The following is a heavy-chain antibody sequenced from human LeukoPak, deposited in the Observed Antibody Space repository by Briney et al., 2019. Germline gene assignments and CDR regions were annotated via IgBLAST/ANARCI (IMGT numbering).Heavy chain of an antibody. J-gene: IGHJ6*02. Sequence: ASVKASCKASGYTFTGYYMHWVRQAPGQGLEWMGWINPNSGGTNYAQKFQGWVTMTRDTSISTAYMELSRLRSDDTAVYYCARDLSAGDYYYGMDVWGQGTTVTVSS. CDR3: ARDLSAGDYYYGMDV. V-gene: IGHV1-2*04. CDR2: INPNSGGT. D-gene: IGHD3-10*01. CDR1: GYTFTGYY.